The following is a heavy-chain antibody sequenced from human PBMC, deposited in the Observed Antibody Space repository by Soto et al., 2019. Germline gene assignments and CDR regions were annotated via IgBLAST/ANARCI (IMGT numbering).Heavy chain of an antibody. D-gene: IGHD6-13*01. CDR2: INHSGST. CDR1: GGSFSGYY. J-gene: IGHJ6*02. CDR3: ARDRAIAAAGTGYYGMDV. Sequence: SETLSLTCAVYGGSFSGYYWSWIRQPPGKGLEWIGEINHSGSTNYNPSLKSRVTISVDTSKNQFSLKLSSVTAADTAVYYCARDRAIAAAGTGYYGMDVWGQGTTVTVSS. V-gene: IGHV4-34*01.